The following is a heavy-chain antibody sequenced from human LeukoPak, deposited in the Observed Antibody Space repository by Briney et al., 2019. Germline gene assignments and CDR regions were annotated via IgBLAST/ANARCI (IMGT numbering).Heavy chain of an antibody. CDR3: ARFGVDYDMDV. D-gene: IGHD3-16*01. V-gene: IGHV4-59*11. J-gene: IGHJ6*02. CDR1: GGSISGHY. CDR2: IHYSGRP. Sequence: SETLSLTCTVSGGSISGHYWTWIRQPPGKWLEWIGQIHYSGRPDYNPSLKSRVTISVDTSKNQLSLKVTFVTGADTAVYYCARFGVDYDMDVWGQGTTVTVSS.